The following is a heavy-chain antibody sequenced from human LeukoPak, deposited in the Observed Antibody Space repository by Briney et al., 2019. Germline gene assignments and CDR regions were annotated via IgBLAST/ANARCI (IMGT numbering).Heavy chain of an antibody. CDR3: ARARSDVWGSYYVY. CDR2: ISSSGSTI. D-gene: IGHD3-16*01. Sequence: GGSLRLSCAASGFTFSNYYMSWIRQAPGKGLEWVSYISSSGSTIYYADSVKGRFTISRDNAKNSLYLQMNSLRAEDTAVYYCARARSDVWGSYYVYWGQGTLVTVSS. CDR1: GFTFSNYY. J-gene: IGHJ4*02. V-gene: IGHV3-11*01.